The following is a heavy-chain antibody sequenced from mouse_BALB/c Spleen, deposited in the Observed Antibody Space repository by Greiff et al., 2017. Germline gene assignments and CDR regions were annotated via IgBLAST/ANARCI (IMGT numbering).Heavy chain of an antibody. J-gene: IGHJ3*01. V-gene: IGHV5-4*02. CDR3: ARGYGYETWFAY. Sequence: EVQRVESGGGLVKPGGSLKLSGAASGFTFSDYYMYWVRQTPEKRLEWVATISDGGSYTYYPDSVKGRFTISRDNAKNNLYLQMSSLKSEDTAMYYCARGYGYETWFAYWGQGTLVTVSA. CDR1: GFTFSDYY. CDR2: ISDGGSYT. D-gene: IGHD1-2*01.